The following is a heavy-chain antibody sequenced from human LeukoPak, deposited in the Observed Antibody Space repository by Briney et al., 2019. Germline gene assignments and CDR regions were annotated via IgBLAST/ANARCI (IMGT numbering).Heavy chain of an antibody. Sequence: SETLSLTCTVSGGSISSYYWSWIRQPPGEGLEWIGYIYYSGSTNYNPSLKSRVTISVDTSKNQFSLKLSSVTAADTAVYYCARRTFGGVIRDWGQGTLVTVSS. J-gene: IGHJ4*02. CDR3: ARRTFGGVIRD. CDR2: IYYSGST. D-gene: IGHD3-16*01. V-gene: IGHV4-59*01. CDR1: GGSISSYY.